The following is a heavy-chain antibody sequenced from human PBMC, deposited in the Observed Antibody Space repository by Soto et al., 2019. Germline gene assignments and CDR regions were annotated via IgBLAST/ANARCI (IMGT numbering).Heavy chain of an antibody. J-gene: IGHJ6*02. V-gene: IGHV3-30*04. Sequence: PGGSLRLSSAASGFRFSNHAMHWVRQTPGKGLEWVAVMSYDGSDIFYADSMKGRFTISRDNSENTLFLLMNSLRIDDTGVYYCVREDDTGMDVWGLGTTVTVSS. D-gene: IGHD3-22*01. CDR2: MSYDGSDI. CDR1: GFRFSNHA. CDR3: VREDDTGMDV.